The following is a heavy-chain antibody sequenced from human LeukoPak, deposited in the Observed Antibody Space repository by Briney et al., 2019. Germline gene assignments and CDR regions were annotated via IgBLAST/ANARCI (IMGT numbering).Heavy chain of an antibody. CDR2: IYYSGNT. Sequence: PSETLSLTCTVSGGSLSSYYWSWVRQPPGKGLEWIAYIYYSGNTKYNPFLKSRVTISVDTSKTQFSLKLSSVTAADTAVYFCARGSTIFGFQHWGQGTLVTVSS. V-gene: IGHV4-59*01. D-gene: IGHD3-3*01. J-gene: IGHJ1*01. CDR1: GGSLSSYY. CDR3: ARGSTIFGFQH.